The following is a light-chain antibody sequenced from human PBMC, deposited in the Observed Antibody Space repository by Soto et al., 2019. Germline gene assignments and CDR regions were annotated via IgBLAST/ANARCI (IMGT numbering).Light chain of an antibody. Sequence: QSVLTQPASVSGSPGQSITLSCTGTASDIGGYNFVSWYQQSAGKAPKLIIYDVSHRPAGVSDRFSASKSGNTAALTISALRTEDEADYSCSSYTSSATLVSGSGTKVTDL. V-gene: IGLV2-14*03. J-gene: IGLJ1*01. CDR1: ASDIGGYNF. CDR2: DVS. CDR3: SSYTSSATLV.